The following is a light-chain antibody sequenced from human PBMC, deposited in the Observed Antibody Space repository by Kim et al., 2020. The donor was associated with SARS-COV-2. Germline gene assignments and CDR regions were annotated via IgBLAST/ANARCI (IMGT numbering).Light chain of an antibody. CDR1: RGSIDDNY. Sequence: GKTVTISCTRRRGSIDDNYVQWYQQRPGGVPTTVIYADDQRPSGVSDRFSGSIDNSSNSASLTISGLRTEDEADYYCQSYNRDNVIFGGGTQLTVL. CDR2: ADD. V-gene: IGLV6-57*03. J-gene: IGLJ2*01. CDR3: QSYNRDNVI.